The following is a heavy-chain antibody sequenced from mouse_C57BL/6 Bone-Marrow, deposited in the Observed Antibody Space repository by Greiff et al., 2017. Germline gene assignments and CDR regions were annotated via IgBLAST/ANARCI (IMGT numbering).Heavy chain of an antibody. CDR1: GYSITSGYY. V-gene: IGHV3-6*01. J-gene: IGHJ3*01. D-gene: IGHD2-5*01. CDR3: AIYYSNAWFAY. CDR2: ISYDGSN. Sequence: EVKLVESGPGLVKPSQSLSLTCSVTGYSITSGYYWNWIRQFPGNKLEWMGYISYDGSNNYNPSLKNRISITRDTSKNQFFLKLNSVTTEDTATYYCAIYYSNAWFAYWGQGTLVTVSA.